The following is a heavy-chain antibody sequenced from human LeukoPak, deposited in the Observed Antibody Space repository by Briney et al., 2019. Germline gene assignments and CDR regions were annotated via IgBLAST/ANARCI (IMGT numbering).Heavy chain of an antibody. CDR3: ARDGSGSGSYLSWFDP. CDR1: VYTFTSYD. D-gene: IGHD3-10*01. V-gene: IGHV1-8*01. CDR2: MNPNSGNT. Sequence: ASVTVSCKASVYTFTSYDINWVRQAAGQGLEWMGWMNPNSGNTGYAQKFQGRVTMTRNTSISTAYMELSSLRSEDTAVYYCARDGSGSGSYLSWFDPWGQGTLVTVSS. J-gene: IGHJ5*02.